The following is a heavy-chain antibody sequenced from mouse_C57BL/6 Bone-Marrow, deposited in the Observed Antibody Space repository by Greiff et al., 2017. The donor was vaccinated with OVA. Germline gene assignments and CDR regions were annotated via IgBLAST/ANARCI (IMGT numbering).Heavy chain of an antibody. J-gene: IGHJ2*01. V-gene: IGHV5-15*01. D-gene: IGHD4-1*01. CDR2: ISNLAYSI. Sequence: EVQLVESGGGLVQPGGSLKLSCAASGFTFSDYGMAWVRQAPRKGPAWVAFISNLAYSIYYADTVTGLFTISRENAKNTLYLEMSSLRSEDTAMYYCARRNWDSSFDYWGQGTTLTVSS. CDR1: GFTFSDYG. CDR3: ARRNWDSSFDY.